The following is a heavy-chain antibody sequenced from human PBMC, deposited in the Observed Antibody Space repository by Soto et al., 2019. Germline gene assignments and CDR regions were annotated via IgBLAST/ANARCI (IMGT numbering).Heavy chain of an antibody. V-gene: IGHV5-10-1*01. J-gene: IGHJ4*02. Sequence: GESLKISCQVSGYNFPSYWISWVRQLPGKGLEWMGRIDPTDSFTNYSPSFQGQVTMSVDTSTSIAYLHWTTLTASDTAIYYCARLRGIGSVTYPFDYWGPGTLVTVSS. CDR2: IDPTDSFT. CDR3: ARLRGIGSVTYPFDY. CDR1: GYNFPSYW. D-gene: IGHD3-10*01.